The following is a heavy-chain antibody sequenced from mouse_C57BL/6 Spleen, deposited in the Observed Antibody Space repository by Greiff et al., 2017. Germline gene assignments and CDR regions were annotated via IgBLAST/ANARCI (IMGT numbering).Heavy chain of an antibody. CDR3: AREGAYGNYGYFDV. J-gene: IGHJ1*03. V-gene: IGHV1-52*01. Sequence: QVQLQQPGAELVRPGSSVKLSCKASGYTFTSYWMHWVKQRPIQGLEWIGNIDPSDSETHYNQKFKDKATLTVDKSSSTAYMQLSSLTSEDSAVYYCAREGAYGNYGYFDVWGTGTTVTVSS. D-gene: IGHD2-10*02. CDR1: GYTFTSYW. CDR2: IDPSDSET.